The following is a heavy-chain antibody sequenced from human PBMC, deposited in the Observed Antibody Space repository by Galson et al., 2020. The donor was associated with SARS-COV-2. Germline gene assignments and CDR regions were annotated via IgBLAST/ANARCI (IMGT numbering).Heavy chain of an antibody. V-gene: IGHV1-18*01. CDR3: ARDLGYCSSTSCYGDWFDP. CDR2: ISAYNGNT. J-gene: IGHJ5*02. Sequence: ISAYNGNTNYAQKLQGRVTMTTDTSTSTAYMELRSLRSDDTAVYYCARDLGYCSSTSCYGDWFDPWGQGTLVTVSS. D-gene: IGHD2-2*01.